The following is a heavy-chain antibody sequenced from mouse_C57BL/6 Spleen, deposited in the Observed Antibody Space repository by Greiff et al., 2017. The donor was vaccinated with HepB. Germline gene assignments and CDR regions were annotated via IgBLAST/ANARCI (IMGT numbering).Heavy chain of an antibody. V-gene: IGHV1-69*01. D-gene: IGHD2-12*01. J-gene: IGHJ2*01. CDR1: GYTFTSYW. CDR3: ARSIYYSRFDY. Sequence: QVQLQQPGAELVMPGASVKLSCKASGYTFTSYWMHWVKQRPGQGLEWIGEIDPSDSYTNYNQKFKGKSTLTVDKSSSTAYMQLSSLTSEDSAVYYCARSIYYSRFDYWGQGTTLTVSS. CDR2: IDPSDSYT.